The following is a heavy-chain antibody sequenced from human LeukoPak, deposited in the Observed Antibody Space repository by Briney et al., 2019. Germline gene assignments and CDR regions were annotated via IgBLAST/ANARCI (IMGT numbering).Heavy chain of an antibody. CDR2: LKEEGSEE. Sequence: GGSLRLSCVGSGFTFRKHWMTWVRQAPGKGLECVANLKEEGSEENYVGSVKGRFTIYRDNAKKSVYLRMNSLRAEDTAVYYCARELSGDVIDSWGQGTLVTVSS. CDR3: ARELSGDVIDS. V-gene: IGHV3-7*01. CDR1: GFTFRKHW. D-gene: IGHD5-24*01. J-gene: IGHJ5*01.